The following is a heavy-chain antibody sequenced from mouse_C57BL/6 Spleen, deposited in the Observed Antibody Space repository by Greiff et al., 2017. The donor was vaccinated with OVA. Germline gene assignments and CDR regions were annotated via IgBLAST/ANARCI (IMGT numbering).Heavy chain of an antibody. CDR1: GYTFTSYW. Sequence: QVQLQQPGAELVRPGTSVKLSCKASGYTFTSYWMHWVKQRPGQGLEWIGVIDPSDSYTNYNQKFKGKATLTVDTSSSTAYMQLSSLTSEDSAVYYCARWGPDLPLAYWGQGTLVTVSA. D-gene: IGHD5-5*01. V-gene: IGHV1-59*01. CDR2: IDPSDSYT. J-gene: IGHJ3*01. CDR3: ARWGPDLPLAY.